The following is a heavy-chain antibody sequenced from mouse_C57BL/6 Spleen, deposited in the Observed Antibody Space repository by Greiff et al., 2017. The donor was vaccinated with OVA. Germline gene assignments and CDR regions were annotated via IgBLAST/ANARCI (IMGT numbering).Heavy chain of an antibody. D-gene: IGHD4-1*02. CDR2: ISSGGGYI. Sequence: EVQGVESGEGLVKPGGSLKLSCAASGFTFSSYAMSWVRQTPEKRLEWVAYISSGGGYIYYADTVKGRFTISRDNARNTLYLQMSSLRSEDTALYYCARLQLHYYAMDYWGQGTSVTVSS. J-gene: IGHJ4*01. CDR1: GFTFSSYA. CDR3: ARLQLHYYAMDY. V-gene: IGHV5S21*01.